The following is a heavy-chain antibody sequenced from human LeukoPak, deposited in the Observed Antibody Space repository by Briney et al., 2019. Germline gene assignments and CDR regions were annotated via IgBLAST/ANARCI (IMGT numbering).Heavy chain of an antibody. J-gene: IGHJ4*02. CDR3: AIGGTYGSGS. CDR1: GFTFANTW. D-gene: IGHD3-10*01. Sequence: GGSLRLSCAASGFTFANTWMHWVRQAPGKGLVWVSLINNDGSTTNYADSVKGRFTISRDNAKNTVYLQVNSLRVEDTAVYYCAIGGTYGSGSWGQGTLVTVSS. CDR2: INNDGSTT. V-gene: IGHV3-74*01.